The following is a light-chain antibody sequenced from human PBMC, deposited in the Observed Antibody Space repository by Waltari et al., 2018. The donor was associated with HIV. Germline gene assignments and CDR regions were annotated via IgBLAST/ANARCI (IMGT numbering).Light chain of an antibody. CDR3: SSYTSSSTLVV. CDR1: SSDVGGFNY. Sequence: QSALTQPASVSGSPGQSITLSCTGTSSDVGGFNYVSWYQQHPSKAPKLLIYEVSNRPSGVSNRFSGSKSGNTASLTISGLQAEDEADYYCSSYTSSSTLVVFGGGTKLTVL. V-gene: IGLV2-14*01. CDR2: EVS. J-gene: IGLJ2*01.